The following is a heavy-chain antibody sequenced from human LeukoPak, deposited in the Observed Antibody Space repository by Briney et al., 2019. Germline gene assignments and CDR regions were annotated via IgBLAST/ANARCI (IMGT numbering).Heavy chain of an antibody. CDR2: INPNSGGT. CDR3: ARGLGGYSYGFDS. D-gene: IGHD5-18*01. V-gene: IGHV1-2*02. CDR1: GYTFTGYY. Sequence: ASVKVSCKASGYTFTGYYMHWVRQAPGQGLEWMGWINPNSGGTNYAQKFQGRVTMTRATSISTAYMELSRLRSDDTAVYYCARGLGGYSYGFDSWGQGTLVTVSS. J-gene: IGHJ4*02.